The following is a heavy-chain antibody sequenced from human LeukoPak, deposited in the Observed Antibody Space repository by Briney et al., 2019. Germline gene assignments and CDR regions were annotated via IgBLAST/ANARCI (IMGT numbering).Heavy chain of an antibody. D-gene: IGHD2-2*01. V-gene: IGHV4-59*01. J-gene: IGHJ6*03. CDR1: GGSISSYY. Sequence: PSETLSLTCTVSGGSISSYYWSWIRQPPGKGLEWIGYIYYSGSTNYNPPLKSRVTISVDTSKNQFSLKLSSVIAADTAVYYCARTTEGYCSSASCFGFSYSYYMDVWGKGTTVTISS. CDR2: IYYSGST. CDR3: ARTTEGYCSSASCFGFSYSYYMDV.